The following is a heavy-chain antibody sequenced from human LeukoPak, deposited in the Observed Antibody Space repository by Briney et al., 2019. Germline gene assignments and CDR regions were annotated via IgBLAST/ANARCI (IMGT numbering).Heavy chain of an antibody. CDR2: IYYSGST. CDR3: ARSSDPYYDSSGYPTDY. J-gene: IGHJ4*02. Sequence: PSETLSLTCTVSGGSISSYYWSWIRQPPGKGLEWIGYIYYSGSTNYNPSLKSRDTISVDTSKNQFSLKLSSVTAADTAVYYCARSSDPYYDSSGYPTDYWGQGTLVTVSS. CDR1: GGSISSYY. V-gene: IGHV4-59*08. D-gene: IGHD3-22*01.